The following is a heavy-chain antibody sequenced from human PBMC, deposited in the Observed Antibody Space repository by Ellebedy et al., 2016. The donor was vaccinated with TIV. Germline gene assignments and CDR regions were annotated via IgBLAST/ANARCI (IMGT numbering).Heavy chain of an antibody. Sequence: PGGSLRLSCVASGFTFSTYSMNWVRQAPGKGLAWFSYIGNGPISYADSVKGRFTISRDTAKNSLFLLMNNLRDEDTAVYYCARDYNWAFDYWGQGALVTVSS. CDR2: IGNGPI. J-gene: IGHJ4*02. V-gene: IGHV3-48*02. CDR3: ARDYNWAFDY. D-gene: IGHD1-20*01. CDR1: GFTFSTYS.